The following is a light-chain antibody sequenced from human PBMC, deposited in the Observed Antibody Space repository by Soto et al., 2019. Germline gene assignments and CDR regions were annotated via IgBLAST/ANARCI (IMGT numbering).Light chain of an antibody. CDR2: AAT. CDR1: QTISSH. Sequence: DIQMTQSPPSLSASVGDRVTITCRAGQTISSHLNWYQQKPGQAPKFLIYAATTLQSGVPSRFSGSGSGTDFTLTISSLQPDDFATYYCQQSFNIPITFGQGTRLEIK. CDR3: QQSFNIPIT. V-gene: IGKV1-39*01. J-gene: IGKJ5*01.